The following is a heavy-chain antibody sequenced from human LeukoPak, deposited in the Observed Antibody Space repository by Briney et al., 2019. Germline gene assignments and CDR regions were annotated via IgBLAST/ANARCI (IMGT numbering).Heavy chain of an antibody. CDR1: GFTFNNYD. J-gene: IGHJ3*02. V-gene: IGHV3-13*01. Sequence: PGGSLRLSCAASGFTFNNYDMHWVRQTTVKRLEWVSAISLVGDTYYPASVKGRFTVSRESAKNSLYLQMNSLRAGDTALYYCVRAHVGAGLAFDIWGRGTMVTVSS. D-gene: IGHD1-26*01. CDR2: ISLVGDT. CDR3: VRAHVGAGLAFDI.